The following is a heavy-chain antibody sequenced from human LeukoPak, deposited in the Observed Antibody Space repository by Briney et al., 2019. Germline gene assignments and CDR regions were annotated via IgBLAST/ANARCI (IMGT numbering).Heavy chain of an antibody. CDR1: GYTFTGYY. CDR2: INPNSGGT. V-gene: IGHV1-2*02. D-gene: IGHD6-19*01. J-gene: IGHJ3*02. CDR3: ARGHDSSGWYDAFDI. Sequence: ASVKVSCKASGYTFTGYYMHWVRQAPGQGLEWIGWINPNSGGTNYAQKFQGRVTMTRDTSISTAYMELSRLRSDDTAVYYCARGHDSSGWYDAFDIWGQGTMVTVSS.